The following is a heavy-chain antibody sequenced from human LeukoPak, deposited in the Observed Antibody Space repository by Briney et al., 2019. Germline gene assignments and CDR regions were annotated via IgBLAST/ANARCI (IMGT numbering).Heavy chain of an antibody. Sequence: ASVKVSCKASGYTFTIYGISWVRQAPGQGLEWMGWISAYNGNTNYAQKLQGRVTMTTDTSTSTAYMELRSLRSDDTAVYYCARDSIPGAFIAAAGKDYWGQGTLVTVSS. D-gene: IGHD6-13*01. CDR2: ISAYNGNT. CDR1: GYTFTIYG. J-gene: IGHJ4*02. CDR3: ARDSIPGAFIAAAGKDY. V-gene: IGHV1-18*01.